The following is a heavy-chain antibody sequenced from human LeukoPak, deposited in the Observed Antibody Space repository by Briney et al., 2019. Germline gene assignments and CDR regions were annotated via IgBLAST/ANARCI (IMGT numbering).Heavy chain of an antibody. Sequence: SMKVSCKASGGTFSSYAISWVRQAPGQGLEWMGRINPILGIANYAQKFQGRVTITADKSTSTAYMELSSLRSEDTAVYYCARAEYYGSGSYYNDYWGQGTLVTVSS. CDR2: INPILGIA. D-gene: IGHD3-10*01. V-gene: IGHV1-69*04. J-gene: IGHJ4*02. CDR1: GGTFSSYA. CDR3: ARAEYYGSGSYYNDY.